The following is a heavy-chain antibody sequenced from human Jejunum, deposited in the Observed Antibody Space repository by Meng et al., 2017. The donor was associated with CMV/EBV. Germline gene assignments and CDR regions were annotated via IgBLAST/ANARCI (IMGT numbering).Heavy chain of an antibody. Sequence: ASGITFTRYVMTWVRQAPVKGLEWVSSISGSGGSTYYADSVKGRFTISRDNSKNTLYLQMNSLRAEDTAVYYCAASSDWYKGFDIWGQGTMVTVSS. J-gene: IGHJ3*02. D-gene: IGHD6-19*01. CDR2: ISGSGGST. CDR3: AASSDWYKGFDI. CDR1: GITFTRYV. V-gene: IGHV3-23*01.